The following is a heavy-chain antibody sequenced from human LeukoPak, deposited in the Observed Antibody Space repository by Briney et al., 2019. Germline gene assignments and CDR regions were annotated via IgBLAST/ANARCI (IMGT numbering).Heavy chain of an antibody. Sequence: SETLSLTCTVSGGSISSGGYYWSWIRQHPGKGLEWIGYIYYSGSTYYNPSLKSRVTISVDTSKNQFSLKLSSVTAADTAMYYCARVPDYGDPHFDYWGQGTLVTVSS. D-gene: IGHD4-17*01. J-gene: IGHJ4*02. CDR3: ARVPDYGDPHFDY. CDR2: IYYSGST. CDR1: GGSISSGGYY. V-gene: IGHV4-31*03.